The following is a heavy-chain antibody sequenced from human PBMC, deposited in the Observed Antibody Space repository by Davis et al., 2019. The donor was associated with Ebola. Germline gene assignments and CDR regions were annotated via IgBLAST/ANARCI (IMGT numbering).Heavy chain of an antibody. CDR1: GYTFTGYY. CDR3: ARDVRGITGPSEY. J-gene: IGHJ4*02. CDR2: IIPIFGTA. D-gene: IGHD1-1*01. V-gene: IGHV1-69*13. Sequence: SVKVSCKASGYTFTGYYMHWVRQAPGQGLEWMGGIIPIFGTANYAQKFQGRVTITADESTSTAYMELSSLRSEDTAVYYCARDVRGITGPSEYWGQGTLVTVSS.